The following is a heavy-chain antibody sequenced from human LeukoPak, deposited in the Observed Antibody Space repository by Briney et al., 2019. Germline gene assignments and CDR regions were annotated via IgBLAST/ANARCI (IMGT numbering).Heavy chain of an antibody. V-gene: IGHV3-7*03. CDR3: AKQGRNDFVDS. D-gene: IGHD3-3*01. CDR1: GFTFSNFW. Sequence: GGSLRLSCTASGFTFSNFWMGWVRQAPGKGLEWVANIKQDETEKFYLGSVKGRFTISRDNSKNTIYLQMNSLRADDTAVYYCAKQGRNDFVDSWGQGTLVTVSS. J-gene: IGHJ4*02. CDR2: IKQDETEK.